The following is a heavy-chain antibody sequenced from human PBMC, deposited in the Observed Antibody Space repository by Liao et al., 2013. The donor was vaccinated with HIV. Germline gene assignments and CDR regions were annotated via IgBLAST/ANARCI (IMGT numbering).Heavy chain of an antibody. V-gene: IGHV4-59*01. J-gene: IGHJ4*02. CDR2: IYYSGST. D-gene: IGHD4-11*01. CDR1: GGSISGYY. Sequence: QVQLQESGPGLVKPSETLSLTCTVSGGSISGYYWSWIRQPPGKGLECIGYIYYSGSTSYNPSLKSRVTISLDTSKNQFSLKLTSVTAADTAVYYCAGFDYSNYKFDYWGQGTLVTVSS. CDR3: AGFDYSNYKFDY.